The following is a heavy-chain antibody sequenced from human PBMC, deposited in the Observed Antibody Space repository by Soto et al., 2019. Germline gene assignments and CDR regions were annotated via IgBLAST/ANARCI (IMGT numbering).Heavy chain of an antibody. J-gene: IGHJ6*03. V-gene: IGHV3-49*03. Sequence: GGSLRLSCTASGFTFGDYAMSWFRQAPGKGLEWVGFIRSKAYGGTTEYAASVKGRFTISRDDSKSIAYLQMNSLKTEDTAVYYCTSVPITMVRGGYREVWGKGTTVTVSS. CDR3: TSVPITMVRGGYREV. CDR1: GFTFGDYA. CDR2: IRSKAYGGTT. D-gene: IGHD3-10*01.